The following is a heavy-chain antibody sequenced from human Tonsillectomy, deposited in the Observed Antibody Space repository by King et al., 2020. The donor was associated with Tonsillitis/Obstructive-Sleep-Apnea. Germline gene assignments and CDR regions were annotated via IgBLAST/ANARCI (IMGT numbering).Heavy chain of an antibody. CDR2: IRNDGSEK. CDR1: GFTFRSYL. Sequence: VQLVESGGGLVQPGGSLRLSCTASGFTFRSYLMNWVRQAPGKGLEWVANIRNDGSEKEYVDSVKGRFTISRNNAKNSLYLQMNSLRAEDTAVYYCARDHIQDYWGQGTLVTVSS. V-gene: IGHV3-7*04. CDR3: ARDHIQDY. J-gene: IGHJ4*02.